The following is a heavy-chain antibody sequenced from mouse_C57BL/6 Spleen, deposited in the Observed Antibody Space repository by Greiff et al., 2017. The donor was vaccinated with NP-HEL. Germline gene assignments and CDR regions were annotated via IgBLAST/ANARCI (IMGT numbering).Heavy chain of an antibody. CDR1: GYAFSSYW. CDR3: ARVGSGYVFDY. V-gene: IGHV1-80*01. Sequence: VQVVESGAELVKPGASVKISCKASGYAFSSYWMNWVKQRPGKGLEWIGQIYPGDGDTNYNGKFKGKATLTADKSSSTAYMQLSSLTSEDSAVYFCARVGSGYVFDYWGQGTTLTVSS. J-gene: IGHJ2*01. CDR2: IYPGDGDT. D-gene: IGHD3-2*02.